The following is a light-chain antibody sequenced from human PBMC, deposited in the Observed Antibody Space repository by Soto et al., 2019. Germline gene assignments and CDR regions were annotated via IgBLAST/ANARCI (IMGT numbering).Light chain of an antibody. Sequence: EILLTQSPGTLSLSPWERSTLSCMASHSVSSSSLAWYQQKPGQAPRLLIYGASNRATGIPDRFSGSGSGTEFTLSISSLQSEDSAIYYCQHYNNLPLTFGGGTKVDIK. V-gene: IGKV3-20*01. J-gene: IGKJ4*01. CDR2: GAS. CDR3: QHYNNLPLT. CDR1: HSVSSSS.